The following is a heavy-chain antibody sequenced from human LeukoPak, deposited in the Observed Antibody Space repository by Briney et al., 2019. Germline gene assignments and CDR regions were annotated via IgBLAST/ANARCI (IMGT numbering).Heavy chain of an antibody. CDR2: IYPGDSDT. Sequence: GESLKISCKSSGYRFTSYWIGWVRQMPGKGLEWLWIIYPGDSDTRNSPSFRGQATISADKSISTDYMKWRSLKATDTAMYYCARLSNVLVWFGESYSGAFDIWGQGIMVTVSS. CDR3: ARLSNVLVWFGESYSGAFDI. CDR1: GYRFTSYW. D-gene: IGHD3-10*01. V-gene: IGHV5-51*01. J-gene: IGHJ3*02.